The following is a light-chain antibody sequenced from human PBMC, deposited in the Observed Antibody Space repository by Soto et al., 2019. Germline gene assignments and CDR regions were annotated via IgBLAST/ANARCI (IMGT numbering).Light chain of an antibody. J-gene: IGKJ1*01. Sequence: DIVMTQTPLSSPVTLGQPASISCRSSESLVHSDGNTYLSWLHQRPGQPPRLLIYKISKRLPGVPERISGSGAETEFTLKISRVEAEDVGIYYCMQATQFSWTFGQGTKVEI. CDR1: ESLVHSDGNTY. CDR3: MQATQFSWT. V-gene: IGKV2-24*01. CDR2: KIS.